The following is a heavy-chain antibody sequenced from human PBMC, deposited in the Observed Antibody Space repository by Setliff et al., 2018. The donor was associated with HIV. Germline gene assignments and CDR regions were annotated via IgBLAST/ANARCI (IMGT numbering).Heavy chain of an antibody. CDR1: GGSFSGYY. D-gene: IGHD3-22*01. CDR2: VNHSGST. CDR3: ARGFRDNSGYYYYGMDV. J-gene: IGHJ6*02. Sequence: SETLSLTCAVYGGSFSGYYWSWIRQPPGKGLEWIGEVNHSGSTNYKPSLKSRVTISVDTSKKQFSLKVSSVIAADTAVYFCARGFRDNSGYYYYGMDVWGPGTTVTVSS. V-gene: IGHV4-34*01.